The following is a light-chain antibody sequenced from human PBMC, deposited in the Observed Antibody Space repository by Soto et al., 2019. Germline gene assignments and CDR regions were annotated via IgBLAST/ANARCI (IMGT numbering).Light chain of an antibody. J-gene: IGKJ1*01. V-gene: IGKV1-16*01. CDR2: AAS. CDR3: QQYNSYPRT. Sequence: DIQMTQSPSSLSVSVGDRVTITCRASQDIGSSLGWFQQKPGKAPKSLIYAASTLQGGVPSRFSSSGSGTDFILTISSLQPEDFATYYCQQYNSYPRTFGQGTKVEIK. CDR1: QDIGSS.